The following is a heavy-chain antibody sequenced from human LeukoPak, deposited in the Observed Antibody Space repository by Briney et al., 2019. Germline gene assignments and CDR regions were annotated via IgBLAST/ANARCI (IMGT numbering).Heavy chain of an antibody. V-gene: IGHV4-59*01. CDR3: ARESLVGATPFDY. CDR2: IYYSGIT. D-gene: IGHD1-26*01. J-gene: IGHJ4*02. CDR1: GGSISSYY. Sequence: SETLSLICTVSGGSISSYYWSWIRQPPGKGLEWIGYIYYSGITNYNPSLKSRVTISVDTSKNQFSLNLSSVTAADTAVYYCARESLVGATPFDYWGQGTLVTVSS.